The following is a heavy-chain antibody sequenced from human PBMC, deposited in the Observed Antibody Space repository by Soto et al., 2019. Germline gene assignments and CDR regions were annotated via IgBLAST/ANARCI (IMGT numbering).Heavy chain of an antibody. V-gene: IGHV1-69*13. D-gene: IGHD6-13*01. J-gene: IGHJ3*02. CDR1: GGTFSSYA. CDR3: ARDTAAGTSDAFDI. Sequence: ASVKVSCKASGGTFSSYAISWVRQAPGQGLEWMGGIIPIFGTANYAQKFQGRVTITADESTSTAYMELSSLRSEDTAVYYCARDTAAGTSDAFDIWGQGTMVTVSS. CDR2: IIPIFGTA.